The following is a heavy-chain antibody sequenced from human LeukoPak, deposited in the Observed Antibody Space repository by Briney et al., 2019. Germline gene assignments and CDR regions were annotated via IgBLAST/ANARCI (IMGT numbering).Heavy chain of an antibody. Sequence: GGSLRLSCAVSGFIVSSNHMNWVRQAPGKGLEWVSVIYSGGYSGGGPFYADSVKGRFTTSSDSSKNTLFLQMNSLRAEDTAVYYCASTPAANGEPNWFDPWGQGTLVTVSS. V-gene: IGHV3-66*01. CDR1: GFIVSSNH. CDR2: IYSGGYSGGGP. D-gene: IGHD2-8*01. J-gene: IGHJ5*02. CDR3: ASTPAANGEPNWFDP.